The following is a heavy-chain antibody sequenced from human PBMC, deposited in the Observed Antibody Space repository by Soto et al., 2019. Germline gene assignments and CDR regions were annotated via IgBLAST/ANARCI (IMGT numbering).Heavy chain of an antibody. Sequence: QVQLVESGGGVVQPGRSLRLSCAASGFTFSSYTMHWVRQAPGEGLEWVAVISYDGSNKYYADSVKGRFTISRDNSKNPLYLQMNRLRAEDTAVYYCARAPYAAMVTDYWGQGTLVTVSS. CDR2: ISYDGSNK. D-gene: IGHD5-18*01. CDR1: GFTFSSYT. V-gene: IGHV3-30-3*01. J-gene: IGHJ4*02. CDR3: ARAPYAAMVTDY.